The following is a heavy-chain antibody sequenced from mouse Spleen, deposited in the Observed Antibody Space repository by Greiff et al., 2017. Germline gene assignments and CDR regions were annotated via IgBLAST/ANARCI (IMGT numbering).Heavy chain of an antibody. J-gene: IGHJ3*01. D-gene: IGHD2-4*01. Sequence: EVMLVESGGGLVKRGGSLKLSCAASGFTFSSYYMSWVRQTPEKRLEWVATISSGGGSTYYPDSVKGRFTISRDNAKNTLYLQMSSLNSEDTAVYYCARSTMITTAWFAYWGQGTLVTVSA. CDR1: GFTFSSYY. CDR3: ARSTMITTAWFAY. V-gene: IGHV5-9*01. CDR2: ISSGGGST.